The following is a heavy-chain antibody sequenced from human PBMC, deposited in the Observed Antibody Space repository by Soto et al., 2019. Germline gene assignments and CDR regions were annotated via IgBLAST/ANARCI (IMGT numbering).Heavy chain of an antibody. CDR3: AKDGYYYYYGMDV. CDR1: GFTFSSYA. J-gene: IGHJ6*02. V-gene: IGHV3-23*01. CDR2: ISGSGGST. Sequence: GGSLRLSCAASGFTFSSYAMSWVRQAPGKGLEWVSAISGSGGSTYYADSVKGRFTISRDNSKSTLYLQMNSLRAEDTAVYYCAKDGYYYYYGMDVWGQGTTVTVSS.